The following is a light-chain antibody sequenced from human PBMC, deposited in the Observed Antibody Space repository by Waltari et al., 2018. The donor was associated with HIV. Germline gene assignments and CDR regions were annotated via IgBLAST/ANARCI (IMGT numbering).Light chain of an antibody. J-gene: IGLJ2*01. CDR3: VPSDAGLWPVV. CDR1: SRPVTSGHH. Sequence: QPVVTQYTSLTVSPGGTVTLTSGSSSRPVTSGHHPYWFQQKSGQAPRPLIDDTSNNHAWTPDRVSGSRPGCESALTLSGARPEDEADYFCVPSDAGLWPVVFGGGTKLTVL. V-gene: IGLV7-46*01. CDR2: DTS.